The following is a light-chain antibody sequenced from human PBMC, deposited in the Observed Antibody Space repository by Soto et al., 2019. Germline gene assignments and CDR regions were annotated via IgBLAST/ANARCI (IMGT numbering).Light chain of an antibody. Sequence: QSVLTQPASVSGSPGQSITISCTGTSSDVGGYNYVSWYQQYPGKAPKLIIYEVRNRPSGVSNRFSGSKSGNTASLTISGLQAEDEADYYCSSYTSSSIKVFGGGTKLTVL. CDR2: EVR. V-gene: IGLV2-14*01. CDR1: SSDVGGYNY. CDR3: SSYTSSSIKV. J-gene: IGLJ2*01.